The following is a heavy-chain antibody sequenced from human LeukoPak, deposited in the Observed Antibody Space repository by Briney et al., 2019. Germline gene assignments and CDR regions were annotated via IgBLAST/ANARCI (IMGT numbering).Heavy chain of an antibody. V-gene: IGHV3-21*01. CDR3: ARALGDI. CDR2: ISSSSSYI. J-gene: IGHJ4*02. Sequence: GGSLRLSCAASGFTFSSYSMNWVRQAPGKGLEWVSSISSSSSYIYYADSVKGRFTISRDNAKNTLYLQMNGLRVEDTAVYYCARALGDIRGQGTLVTVSS. CDR1: GFTFSSYS.